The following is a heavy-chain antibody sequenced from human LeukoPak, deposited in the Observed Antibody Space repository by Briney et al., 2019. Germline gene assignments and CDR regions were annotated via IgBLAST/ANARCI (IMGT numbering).Heavy chain of an antibody. CDR1: GGSISSYY. CDR2: IYYSGST. CDR3: ASRYCSGGSCYSDY. Sequence: SETLSLTCTVSGGSISSYYWSWIRQPPGKGLEWIGYIYYSGSTNYNPSLKSRVTISVDTSKNQFSLKLSSVTAADTAVYYCASRYCSGGSCYSDYWGQGTLVTVSS. D-gene: IGHD2-15*01. J-gene: IGHJ4*02. V-gene: IGHV4-59*08.